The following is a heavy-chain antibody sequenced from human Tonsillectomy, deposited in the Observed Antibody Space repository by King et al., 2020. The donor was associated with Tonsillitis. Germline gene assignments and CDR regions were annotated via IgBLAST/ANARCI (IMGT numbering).Heavy chain of an antibody. Sequence: VQLVESGGGLFQPGGSLRLSCAASGFTFSRYWMHWVRQAPGKGLVWVSRIESDGTITTYADSVKGRFTISRDNAKNTLYLQMNSLRAEDTAVYYCARVNDYGDYNYFYYGRDVWGQGTTVTVSS. CDR2: IESDGTIT. CDR1: GFTFSRYW. D-gene: IGHD4-17*01. V-gene: IGHV3-74*01. CDR3: ARVNDYGDYNYFYYGRDV. J-gene: IGHJ6*02.